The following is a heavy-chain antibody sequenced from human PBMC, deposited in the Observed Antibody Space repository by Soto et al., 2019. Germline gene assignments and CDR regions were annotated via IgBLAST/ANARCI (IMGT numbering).Heavy chain of an antibody. V-gene: IGHV3-33*01. CDR3: ARAPPVLRYFDWLSQDYYYYYMDV. J-gene: IGHJ6*03. Sequence: GGSLRLSCAASGFTFSSYGMHWVRQAPGKGLEWVAVIWYDGSNKYYADSVKGRFTISRDNSKNTLYLQMNSLRAEDTAVYYCARAPPVLRYFDWLSQDYYYYYMDVWGKGTTVTVSS. CDR1: GFTFSSYG. D-gene: IGHD3-9*01. CDR2: IWYDGSNK.